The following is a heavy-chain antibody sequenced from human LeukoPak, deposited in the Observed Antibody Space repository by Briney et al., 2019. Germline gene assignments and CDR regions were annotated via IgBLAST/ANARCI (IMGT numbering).Heavy chain of an antibody. D-gene: IGHD2-2*02. CDR3: ARGKLDPKDIVVVPAAIRGDAFDI. Sequence: WASVKVSCKASGGTFSSYAISWVRQAPGQGLEWMGRIIPILGIANYAQKFQGRVTITADKSTSTAYMELSSLRSEGTAVYYCARGKLDPKDIVVVPAAIRGDAFDIWGQGTMVTVSS. V-gene: IGHV1-69*04. CDR1: GGTFSSYA. CDR2: IIPILGIA. J-gene: IGHJ3*02.